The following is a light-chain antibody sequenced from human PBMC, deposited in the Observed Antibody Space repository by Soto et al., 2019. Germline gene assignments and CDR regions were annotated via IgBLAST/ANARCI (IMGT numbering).Light chain of an antibody. CDR1: QNIYNK. J-gene: IGKJ3*01. CDR3: QQYNYLPPFT. V-gene: IGKV3-15*01. Sequence: EIVLTQSPGTMSMSPGESDTLSCRASQNIYNKLAWYQQKPGQAPELLIYGASTRPTGVPARFSGSGSGTEVSPTSSSLQSEDFAVYYCQQYNYLPPFTFGPGTKVDI. CDR2: GAS.